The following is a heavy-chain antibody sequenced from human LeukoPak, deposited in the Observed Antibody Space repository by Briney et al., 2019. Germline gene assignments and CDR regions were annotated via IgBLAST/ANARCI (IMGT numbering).Heavy chain of an antibody. Sequence: PGGSLRLSCAASGFTFSSYEMNWVRQAPGKGLEWVSYISSSGSTIYYADSVKGRFTISRDNAKNSLYLQMNSLRAEDTAVYYCAGNGPIVGATGWFDPWGQGTLVTVSS. J-gene: IGHJ5*02. V-gene: IGHV3-48*03. CDR2: ISSSGSTI. CDR3: AGNGPIVGATGWFDP. CDR1: GFTFSSYE. D-gene: IGHD1-26*01.